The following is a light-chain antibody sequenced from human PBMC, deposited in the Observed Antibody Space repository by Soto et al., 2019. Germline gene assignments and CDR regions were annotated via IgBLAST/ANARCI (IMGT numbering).Light chain of an antibody. CDR3: QQYGSSPT. CDR1: ENLRTF. CDR2: DAS. Sequence: EIVLTQSPSTLSLSPGERATLSCRATENLRTFLAWYQQKAGQAPRLLIYDASNRATGIPDRFSGSGSGTDFTLTISRLEPEDFAVYDCQQYGSSPTFGQGTKVDIK. V-gene: IGKV3-20*01. J-gene: IGKJ1*01.